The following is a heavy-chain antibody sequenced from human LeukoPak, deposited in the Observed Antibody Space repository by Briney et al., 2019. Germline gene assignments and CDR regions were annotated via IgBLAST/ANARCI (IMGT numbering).Heavy chain of an antibody. J-gene: IGHJ4*02. CDR2: ISPDGSNK. CDR1: GFTFSRYE. V-gene: IGHV3-30*18. CDR3: SKVAVTTSDY. Sequence: GGSLRLSCTASGFTFSRYEMHWVRQAPGKGLEWVALISPDGSNKYYADSVKGRFTISRDNSKNTLYLQMNSLRGEDTAVYYCSKVAVTTSDYWGRGTLVTVSS. D-gene: IGHD1-1*01.